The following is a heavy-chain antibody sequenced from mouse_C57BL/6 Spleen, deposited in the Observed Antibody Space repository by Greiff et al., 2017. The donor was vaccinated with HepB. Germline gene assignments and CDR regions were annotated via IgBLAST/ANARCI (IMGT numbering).Heavy chain of an antibody. Sequence: EVHLVESGGGLVKPGGSLKLSCAASGFTFSDYGMHWVRQAPEKGLEWVAYISSGSSTIYYADTVKGRFTISRDNAKNTLFLQMTSLRSEDTAMYYCARMAPTRYFDVWGTGTTVTVSS. J-gene: IGHJ1*03. CDR1: GFTFSDYG. V-gene: IGHV5-17*01. CDR3: ARMAPTRYFDV. CDR2: ISSGSSTI.